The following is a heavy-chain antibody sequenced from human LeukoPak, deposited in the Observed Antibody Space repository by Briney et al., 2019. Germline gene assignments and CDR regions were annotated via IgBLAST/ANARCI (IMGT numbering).Heavy chain of an antibody. CDR2: INPNSGGT. CDR3: ARQYCSSTSCYSDI. D-gene: IGHD2-2*01. Sequence: GASVKVSCKASGYTFTGYYMHWVRQAPGQGLEWMGWINPNSGGTNYAQNFQGRVTMTRDTSISTAYMELSRLRSDDTAVYYCARQYCSSTSCYSDIWGQGTMVTVSS. J-gene: IGHJ3*02. V-gene: IGHV1-2*02. CDR1: GYTFTGYY.